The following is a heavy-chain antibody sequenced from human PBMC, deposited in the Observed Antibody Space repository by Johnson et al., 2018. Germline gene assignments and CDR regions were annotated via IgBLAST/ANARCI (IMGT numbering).Heavy chain of an antibody. Sequence: QVQLVQSGAEVKKPGASVKVSCKASGYTFTSYYMHWVRQAPGQGLEWMGIINPSGGSTSYAQQFQGRVTMTRDSSTSTVYMGLGSRRSEDTAVYYCAGVGGGNDAFDIWGQGTMVTVSS. J-gene: IGHJ3*02. D-gene: IGHD4-23*01. CDR2: INPSGGST. V-gene: IGHV1-46*01. CDR1: GYTFTSYY. CDR3: AGVGGGNDAFDI.